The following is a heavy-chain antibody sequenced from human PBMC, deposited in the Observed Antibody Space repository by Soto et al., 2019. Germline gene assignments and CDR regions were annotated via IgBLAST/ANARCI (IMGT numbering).Heavy chain of an antibody. CDR1: CYTFTSYG. CDR3: ARDIGLAYYYYMDV. J-gene: IGHJ6*03. V-gene: IGHV1-18*01. Sequence: EASVKVSCKASCYTFTSYGISWVRQAPGQGLEWKGWISAYNGNKNYAQKLQGRVTMTTDTSTSTAYMELRSLRSDDTAVYYCARDIGLAYYYYMDVWGKGTTVTVSS. CDR2: ISAYNGNK. D-gene: IGHD1-26*01.